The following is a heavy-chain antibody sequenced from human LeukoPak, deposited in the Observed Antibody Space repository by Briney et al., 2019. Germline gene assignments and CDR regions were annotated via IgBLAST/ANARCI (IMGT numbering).Heavy chain of an antibody. D-gene: IGHD4-17*01. J-gene: IGHJ4*02. Sequence: PETLSLTCTVSGGSISSYYWSWIRQPPGKGLEWIGYIYYSGSTDYNPSLKSRVTISVDTSKNQFSLKLSSVTAADTAVYYCARDTYGDFYFDYWGQGTLVTVSS. CDR1: GGSISSYY. V-gene: IGHV4-59*01. CDR2: IYYSGST. CDR3: ARDTYGDFYFDY.